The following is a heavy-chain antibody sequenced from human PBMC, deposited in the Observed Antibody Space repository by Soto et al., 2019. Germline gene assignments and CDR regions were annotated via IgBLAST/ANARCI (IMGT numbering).Heavy chain of an antibody. CDR3: ARVGDYGDYALGSYFNY. D-gene: IGHD4-17*01. CDR1: GGSISSGDYY. V-gene: IGHV4-39*07. CDR2: IYYSGST. J-gene: IGHJ4*02. Sequence: PSETLSLTCTVSGGSISSGDYYWSWIRQPPGKGLEWIGSIYYSGSTYYNPSLKSRVTISVDRSKNQFSLKLSSVTAADTAVYYCARVGDYGDYALGSYFNYWGQGTLVTVSS.